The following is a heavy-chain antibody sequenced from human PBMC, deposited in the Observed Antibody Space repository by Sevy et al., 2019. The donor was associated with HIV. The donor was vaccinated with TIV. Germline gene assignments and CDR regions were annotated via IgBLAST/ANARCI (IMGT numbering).Heavy chain of an antibody. CDR3: ARQPHDYSNYVGYYYYMDV. V-gene: IGHV5-51*01. CDR1: GYSFTSYW. J-gene: IGHJ6*03. CDR2: IYPGDSDT. Sequence: GESLKISCKGSGYSFTSYWIGWVRQMPGKGLEWMGIIYPGDSDTRYSPSFQGQVTISADKSISTAYLQWSSLKASDTAMYYCARQPHDYSNYVGYYYYMDVWGKGTTLTVSS. D-gene: IGHD4-4*01.